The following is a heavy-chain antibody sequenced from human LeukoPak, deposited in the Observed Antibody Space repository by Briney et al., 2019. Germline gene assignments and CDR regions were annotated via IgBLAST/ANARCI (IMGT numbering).Heavy chain of an antibody. D-gene: IGHD5-12*01. Sequence: SVKVSCKASGGTFSRYAISWVRQAPGQGLEWMGGIIPIFGTANYAQKFQGRVTITTDESTSTAYMELSSLRSEDTAVYYCARGSVGAAYVDIVAPGTYCFDYWGQGTLVTVSS. J-gene: IGHJ4*02. CDR1: GGTFSRYA. V-gene: IGHV1-69*05. CDR2: IIPIFGTA. CDR3: ARGSVGAAYVDIVAPGTYCFDY.